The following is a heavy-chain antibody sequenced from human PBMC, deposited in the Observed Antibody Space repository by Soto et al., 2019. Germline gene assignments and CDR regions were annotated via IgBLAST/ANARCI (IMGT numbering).Heavy chain of an antibody. D-gene: IGHD3-9*01. CDR1: GYSFTSYW. CDR2: IYPGDSDT. V-gene: IGHV5-51*01. J-gene: IGHJ4*02. CDR3: SRYYEIYTGSRTNCFDY. Sequence: GESLKISCKGSGYSFTSYWIGWVRQMPGKGLEWMGIIYPGDSDTRYSPSFQGQVTISADKSVSTAYLQWSSLKASDTAMYYCSRYYEIYTGSRTNCFDYWGQGTLVTVSS.